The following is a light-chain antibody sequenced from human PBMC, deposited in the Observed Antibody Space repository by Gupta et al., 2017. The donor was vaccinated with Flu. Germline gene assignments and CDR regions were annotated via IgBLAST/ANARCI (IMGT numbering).Light chain of an antibody. V-gene: IGLV2-8*01. CDR2: DVN. CDR3: SSYAGSNNLV. CDR1: SSDVGNYNY. Sequence: QSALTQPPSASGSPGQSVTISCTGTSSDVGNYNYVSWYQQHPGKAPKFLIYDVNKRPSGVPDRFSGSKSGNTASLTVSGLQDEDEADYYFSSYAGSNNLVFGGGTKLTVL. J-gene: IGLJ2*01.